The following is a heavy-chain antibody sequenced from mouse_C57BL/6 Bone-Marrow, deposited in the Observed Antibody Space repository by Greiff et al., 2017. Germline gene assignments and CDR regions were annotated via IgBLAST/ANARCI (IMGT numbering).Heavy chain of an antibody. Sequence: EVQGVESGGGLVKPGGSLKLSCAASGFTFSSYAMSWVRQTPEKRLEWVATISDGGSYTYYPDNVKGRFTISRDNAKNNLYLQMSHLKSEDTAMYYCARGYYYGSSWYFDVWGTGTTVTVSS. CDR1: GFTFSSYA. D-gene: IGHD1-1*01. CDR3: ARGYYYGSSWYFDV. J-gene: IGHJ1*03. V-gene: IGHV5-4*01. CDR2: ISDGGSYT.